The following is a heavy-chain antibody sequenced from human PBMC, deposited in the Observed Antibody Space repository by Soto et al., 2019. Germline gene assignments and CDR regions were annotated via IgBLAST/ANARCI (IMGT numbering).Heavy chain of an antibody. CDR2: IYSGGST. CDR1: GFTVSSNY. V-gene: IGHV3-66*02. Sequence: GGSLRLSCAASGFTVSSNYMSWVRQAPGKGLEWVSVIYSGGSTYYADSVKGRFTISRDNSKNTLYLQMNSLRAEDTAVYYCASLWGPGYWYFDLWGRGTLVTVSS. CDR3: ASLWGPGYWYFDL. J-gene: IGHJ2*01. D-gene: IGHD3-16*01.